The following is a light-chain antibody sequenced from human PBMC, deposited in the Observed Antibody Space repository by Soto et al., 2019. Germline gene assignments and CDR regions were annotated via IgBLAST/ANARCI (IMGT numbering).Light chain of an antibody. V-gene: IGKV1-5*03. CDR2: KAS. Sequence: DIQMTQSPSTLSASVGDRVTITCRASQSISSWLAWYQQKPGKAPKTLIYKASSLESGVPSRFSGSGSGTEFPLTISSLQPDDFATYYCQQYNSYWTFGQGTKVEIK. J-gene: IGKJ1*01. CDR1: QSISSW. CDR3: QQYNSYWT.